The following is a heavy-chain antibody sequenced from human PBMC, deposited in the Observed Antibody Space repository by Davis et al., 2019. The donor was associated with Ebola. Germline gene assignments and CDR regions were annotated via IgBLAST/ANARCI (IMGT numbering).Heavy chain of an antibody. Sequence: MPSETLSLTCTVSGDSISSYYWSWIRQPPGKGLEWIGYIYYSGSTNYNPSLKSRVTISVDTSKNQFSLKLSSVTAADTAVYYCARGLFWSGLDVWGQGTTVTVSS. CDR3: ARGLFWSGLDV. V-gene: IGHV4-59*01. CDR1: GDSISSYY. D-gene: IGHD1-1*01. J-gene: IGHJ6*02. CDR2: IYYSGST.